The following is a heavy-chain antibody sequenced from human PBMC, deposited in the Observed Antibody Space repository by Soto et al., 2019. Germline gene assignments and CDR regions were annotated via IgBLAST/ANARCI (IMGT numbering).Heavy chain of an antibody. V-gene: IGHV1-69*13. Sequence: SVKVSCKTSGGTFSSYAINWVRQAPGQGLEWMGGIIPIFGVANYAQNFQGRVTITADESASTAYMELSSLRSEDTAVYYCAREVPRQHYYDGQNWYFDLWGRGTLVTVSS. CDR2: IIPIFGVA. J-gene: IGHJ2*01. D-gene: IGHD3-22*01. CDR1: GGTFSSYA. CDR3: AREVPRQHYYDGQNWYFDL.